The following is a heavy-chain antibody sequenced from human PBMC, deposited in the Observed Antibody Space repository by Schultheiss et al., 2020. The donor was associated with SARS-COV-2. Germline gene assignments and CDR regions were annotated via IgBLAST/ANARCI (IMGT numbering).Heavy chain of an antibody. CDR2: IYHSGST. V-gene: IGHV4-38-2*02. D-gene: IGHD3-10*01. J-gene: IGHJ6*03. CDR3: ARGLRSITMVRGGRYYYMDV. CDR1: GDSISSYY. Sequence: SQTLSLTCPVSGDSISSYYWSWIRQPPGKGLEWIGSIYHSGSTYYNPSIKSRVTISVDRSKNQFSLKLSSVTAADTAVYYCARGLRSITMVRGGRYYYMDVWGKGTTVTVSS.